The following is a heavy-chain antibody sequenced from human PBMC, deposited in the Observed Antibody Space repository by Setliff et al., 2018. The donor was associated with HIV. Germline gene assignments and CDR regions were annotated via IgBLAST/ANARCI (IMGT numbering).Heavy chain of an antibody. V-gene: IGHV4-39*01. CDR2: IYYRGST. Sequence: SETLSLTCNVSGGSIRSSSYYWGWIRQPPGKGLEWIGSIYYRGSTYYNPSLKSRVTISVDTSKNQFSLKLTSVTAADTAVYYCARQYGAVKSVVTVVAKYFPHWGQGALVTVSS. D-gene: IGHD2-21*02. CDR1: GGSIRSSSYY. J-gene: IGHJ1*01. CDR3: ARQYGAVKSVVTVVAKYFPH.